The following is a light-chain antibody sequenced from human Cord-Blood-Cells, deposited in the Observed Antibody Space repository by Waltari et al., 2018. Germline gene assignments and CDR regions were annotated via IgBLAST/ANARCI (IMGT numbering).Light chain of an antibody. CDR2: EVS. CDR1: SSDVGGYNY. CDR3: SSYAGSNNYVV. V-gene: IGLV2-8*01. Sequence: QSALTQPPSASGSPGQPVTIARTGTSSDVGGYNYVPWYQQHPGKAPKLMIYEVSKRPSGVPDRFSGSKSGNTASLTVSGLQAEDEADYYCSSYAGSNNYVVFGGGTKLTVL. J-gene: IGLJ2*01.